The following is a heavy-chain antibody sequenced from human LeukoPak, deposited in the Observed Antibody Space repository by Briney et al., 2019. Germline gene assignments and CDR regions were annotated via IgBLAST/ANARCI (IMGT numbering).Heavy chain of an antibody. Sequence: GGSLRLSCAASGFTFSSHSMNWVRQAPGKGLEWVSYINSNSSTIYYADSVKGRFTISRDNAKNSLYLQMNSLRAEDTAVYYCARDPRGIAAPTTTPGWYYPCGRGTRVTVSA. D-gene: IGHD6-13*01. CDR3: ARDPRGIAAPTTTPGWYYP. V-gene: IGHV3-48*04. J-gene: IGHJ5*02. CDR1: GFTFSSHS. CDR2: INSNSSTI.